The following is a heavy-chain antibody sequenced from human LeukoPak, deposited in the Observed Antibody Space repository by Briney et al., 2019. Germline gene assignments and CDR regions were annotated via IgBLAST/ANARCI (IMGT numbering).Heavy chain of an antibody. J-gene: IGHJ3*02. Sequence: SETLSLTCTVSGASISPHYWTWIRQAPGRGLEWIGYVYYNGLTSYNASLRSRLILSVDTARNQVSLKLTSVTAADTAVYYCARSYVDIVALPDAFDIWGQGTMVTVSS. CDR2: VYYNGLT. CDR3: ARSYVDIVALPDAFDI. V-gene: IGHV4-59*11. D-gene: IGHD5-12*01. CDR1: GASISPHY.